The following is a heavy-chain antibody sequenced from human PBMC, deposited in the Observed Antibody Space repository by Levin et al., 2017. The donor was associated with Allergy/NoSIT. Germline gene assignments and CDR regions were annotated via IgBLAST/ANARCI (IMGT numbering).Heavy chain of an antibody. Sequence: SETLSLTCTVSGGSISSYYWSWIRQPPGKGLEWIGYIYYSGSTNYNPSLKSRVTISVDTSKNQFSLKLSSVTAADTAVYYCARTVDCSGGSGYHSSWFDPWGQGTLVTVSS. CDR2: IYYSGST. J-gene: IGHJ5*02. CDR3: ARTVDCSGGSGYHSSWFDP. D-gene: IGHD2-15*01. V-gene: IGHV4-59*08. CDR1: GGSISSYY.